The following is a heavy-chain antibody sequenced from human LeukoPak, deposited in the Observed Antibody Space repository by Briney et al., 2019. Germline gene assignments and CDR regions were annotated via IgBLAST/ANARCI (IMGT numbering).Heavy chain of an antibody. D-gene: IGHD6-19*01. CDR1: GFIFSSYG. CDR2: MKQDGREK. J-gene: IGHJ3*02. Sequence: GGSLRLSCAASGFIFSSYGMHWVRQAPGKGLEWVANMKQDGREKYYVDSVKGRFTISRDNAKNSLYLQMNSLRDEDTAVYYCARGGGSGRWGSAFDMWGQGTLVTVSS. V-gene: IGHV3-7*01. CDR3: ARGGGSGRWGSAFDM.